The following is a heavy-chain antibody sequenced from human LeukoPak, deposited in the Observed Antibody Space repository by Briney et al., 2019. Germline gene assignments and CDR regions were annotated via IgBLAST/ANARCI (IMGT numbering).Heavy chain of an antibody. V-gene: IGHV3-30*18. CDR1: AFTFSSYG. CDR2: ISTHGKTT. Sequence: QTGGSLRLSCAASAFTFSSYGMHWVRQAPGKGLEWVAVISTHGKTTYYADSVKGRFTISRDNSENTLYLQMNSLRPEDTAVYYCAKEYVPFTSGWFFDHWGQGTLVTVSS. J-gene: IGHJ5*02. D-gene: IGHD6-19*01. CDR3: AKEYVPFTSGWFFDH.